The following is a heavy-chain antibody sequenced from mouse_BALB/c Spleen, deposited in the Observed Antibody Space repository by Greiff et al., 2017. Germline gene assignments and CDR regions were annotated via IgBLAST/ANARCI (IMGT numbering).Heavy chain of an antibody. CDR2: ISTYYGDA. V-gene: IGHV1S137*01. CDR1: GYTFTDYA. CDR3: ARSGWGYGNSAWFAY. D-gene: IGHD2-10*02. J-gene: IGHJ3*01. Sequence: QVQLQQSGAELVRPGVSVKISCKGSGYTFTDYAMHWVKQSHAKSLEWIGVISTYYGDASYNQKFKGKATMTVDKSSSTAYMELARLTSEDSAIYYCARSGWGYGNSAWFAYWGQGTLVTVSA.